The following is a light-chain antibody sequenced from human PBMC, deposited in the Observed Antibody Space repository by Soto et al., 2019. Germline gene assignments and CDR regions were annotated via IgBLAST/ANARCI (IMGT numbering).Light chain of an antibody. CDR1: SSGVGGYNY. V-gene: IGLV2-14*01. CDR3: SSYTSSSTYV. CDR2: DVS. J-gene: IGLJ1*01. Sequence: QSALTQPASVSWSPGQSITISCTGTSSGVGGYNYVSWYQQDPGKAPKVMIYDVSNRPSGVSHRFSASKSGNTASLTISGLQADDEADYYCSSYTSSSTYVFGTGTKLTVL.